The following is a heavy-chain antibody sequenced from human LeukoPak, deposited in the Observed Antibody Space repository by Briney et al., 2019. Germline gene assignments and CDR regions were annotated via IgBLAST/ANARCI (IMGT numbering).Heavy chain of an antibody. D-gene: IGHD3-10*01. V-gene: IGHV4-30-2*01. CDR2: IYHSGST. J-gene: IGHJ4*02. CDR1: GGSISSGGYS. Sequence: SQTLSLTCAVSGGSISSGGYSWSWIRQPPGKGLEWIGYIYHSGSTYYNPSLKSRVTISVDRSKNQLSLKLSSVTAADTAVYYCVSVLWSIRSSFDYWGQGTLVTVSS. CDR3: VSVLWSIRSSFDY.